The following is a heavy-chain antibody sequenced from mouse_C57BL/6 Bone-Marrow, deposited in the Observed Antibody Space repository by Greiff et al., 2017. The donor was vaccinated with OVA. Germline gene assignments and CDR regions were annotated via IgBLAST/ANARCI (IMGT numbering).Heavy chain of an antibody. CDR3: ASYSNYGGWFAY. CDR2: IYPGSGNT. V-gene: IGHV1-76*01. Sequence: QVQLKESGAELVRPGASVKLSCKASGYTFTDYYINWVKQRPGQGLEWIARIYPGSGNTYYNEKFKGKATLTAEKSSSTAYMQLSSLTSEDSAVDFCASYSNYGGWFAYWGQGTLVTVSA. J-gene: IGHJ3*01. D-gene: IGHD2-5*01. CDR1: GYTFTDYY.